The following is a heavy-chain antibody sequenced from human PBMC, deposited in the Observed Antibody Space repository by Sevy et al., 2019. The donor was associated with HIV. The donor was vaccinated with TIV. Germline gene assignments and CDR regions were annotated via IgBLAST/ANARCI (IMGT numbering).Heavy chain of an antibody. CDR1: EFTFSSYA. CDR3: AKGFCSGGTCPRDYYYYGMDV. D-gene: IGHD2-15*01. Sequence: GGSLRLSCAASEFTFSSYAMSWVRQAPGKGLEWVSSISGSGRYTYYADSVEGRFTISRGNSKNTLYVQMNSLRAEDTAVHYCAKGFCSGGTCPRDYYYYGMDVWGQGTTVTVSS. CDR2: ISGSGRYT. J-gene: IGHJ6*02. V-gene: IGHV3-23*01.